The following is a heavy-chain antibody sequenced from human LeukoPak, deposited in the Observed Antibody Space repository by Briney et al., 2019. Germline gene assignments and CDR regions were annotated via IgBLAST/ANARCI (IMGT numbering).Heavy chain of an antibody. CDR1: GYTFSSYG. CDR2: ISGYNGNT. J-gene: IGHJ4*02. V-gene: IGHV1-18*01. CDR3: ARESGGRGHFDY. Sequence: AASVKVSCKASGYTFSSYGISWVRQAPGQGLEWMGWISGYNGNTNYAQKFQGRVTMTTDTSTSTAYMELRSLRSDDTAVYYCARESGGRGHFDYWGQGTLVTVSS. D-gene: IGHD3-16*01.